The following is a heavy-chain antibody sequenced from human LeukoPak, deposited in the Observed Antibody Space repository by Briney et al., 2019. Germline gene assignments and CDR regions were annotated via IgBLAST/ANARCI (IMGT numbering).Heavy chain of an antibody. V-gene: IGHV4-34*01. CDR3: ARVSRFLNWFDP. J-gene: IGHJ5*02. CDR2: INHSGST. CDR1: GGSFSGYY. Sequence: SETLSLTCAVYGGSFSGYYWSWIRQPPGKGLEWIGEINHSGSTNYNPYLKSRLTISVDTSKNQFSLKLSSVTAADTAVYYCARVSRFLNWFDPWGQETLVTVSS. D-gene: IGHD2-21*01.